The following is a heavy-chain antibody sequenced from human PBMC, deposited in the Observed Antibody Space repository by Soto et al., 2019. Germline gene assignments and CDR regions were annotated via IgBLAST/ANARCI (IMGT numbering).Heavy chain of an antibody. J-gene: IGHJ6*02. V-gene: IGHV4-59*08. CDR3: ARRIAAARLDV. CDR2: IYDSENT. Sequence: QVQLQESGPGLVKPSETLSLTCTVSRGSISSYYWSWIRQPPGKGLEWIGYIYDSENTNYNPSLKSRVTISVDTSTNQFSLKLGSVTAADTAVYYCARRIAAARLDVWGQGTTVTVSS. D-gene: IGHD6-13*01. CDR1: RGSISSYY.